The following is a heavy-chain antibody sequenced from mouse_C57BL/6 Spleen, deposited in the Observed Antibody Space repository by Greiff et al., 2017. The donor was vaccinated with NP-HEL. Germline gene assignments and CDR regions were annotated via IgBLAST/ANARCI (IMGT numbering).Heavy chain of an antibody. D-gene: IGHD2-3*01. V-gene: IGHV5-4*01. CDR1: GFTFSSYA. Sequence: EVQVVESGGGLVKPGGSLKLSCAASGFTFSSYAMSWVRQTPEKRLEWVATISDGGSYTYYPDNVKGRFTISRDNAKNNLYLQMSHLKSEDTAMYYCARDRDDPYFDYWGQGTTLTVSS. CDR2: ISDGGSYT. CDR3: ARDRDDPYFDY. J-gene: IGHJ2*01.